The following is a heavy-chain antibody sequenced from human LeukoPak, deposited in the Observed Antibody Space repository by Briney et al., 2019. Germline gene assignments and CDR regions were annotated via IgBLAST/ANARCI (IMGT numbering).Heavy chain of an antibody. CDR3: ARYVVYGSGKYYFDY. D-gene: IGHD3-10*01. J-gene: IGHJ4*02. V-gene: IGHV4-39*01. CDR2: INYSGST. Sequence: PSETLSLTCTVSGGSVSSTTYYWSWIRQPPGKGLEWLASINYSGSTYYNPSLKSRVTISEDTSENQFSLKLSSVTAADTAVYYCARYVVYGSGKYYFDYWGQGTLVTVSS. CDR1: GGSVSSTTYY.